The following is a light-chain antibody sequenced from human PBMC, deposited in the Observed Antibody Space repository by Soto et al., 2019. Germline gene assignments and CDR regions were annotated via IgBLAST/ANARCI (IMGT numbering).Light chain of an antibody. CDR2: EDD. Sequence: NFMLTQPHSVSESPGKTVTISCTRSSGSIASNFVQWYQQRPGSAPTTVIYEDDQRPSGVPGRFSGSIDRSSNSASLTISGLKTEDEADYYCQSYNNIIGVFGGGTKVTV. CDR3: QSYNNIIGV. V-gene: IGLV6-57*04. CDR1: SGSIASNF. J-gene: IGLJ2*01.